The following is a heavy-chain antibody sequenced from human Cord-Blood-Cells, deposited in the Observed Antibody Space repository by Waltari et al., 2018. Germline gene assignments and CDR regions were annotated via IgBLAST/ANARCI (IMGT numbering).Heavy chain of an antibody. Sequence: QVQLQQWGAGLLKPSETLSLTCAVYGGSFSGSYWSWIRQPPGKGLEGIGEINHSGSTNYNPSLKSRVTISVDTSKNQFSLKLSSVTAADTAVYYCACLASTMITTYWGQGTLVTVSS. CDR3: ACLASTMITTY. CDR2: INHSGST. D-gene: IGHD3-22*01. J-gene: IGHJ4*02. CDR1: GGSFSGSY. V-gene: IGHV4-34*01.